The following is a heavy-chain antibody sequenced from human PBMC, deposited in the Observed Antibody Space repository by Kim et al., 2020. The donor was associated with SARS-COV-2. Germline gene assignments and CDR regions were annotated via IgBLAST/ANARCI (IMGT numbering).Heavy chain of an antibody. CDR3: ARTPVVVRQLVRIDY. J-gene: IGHJ4*02. Sequence: SETLSLTCAVYGGSFSGYYWSWIRQPPGKGLEWIGEINHSGSTNYNPSLKSRVTISVDTSKNQFSLKLSSVTAADTAVYYCARTPVVVRQLVRIDYWGQGTLVTVSS. CDR1: GGSFSGYY. CDR2: INHSGST. D-gene: IGHD6-6*01. V-gene: IGHV4-34*01.